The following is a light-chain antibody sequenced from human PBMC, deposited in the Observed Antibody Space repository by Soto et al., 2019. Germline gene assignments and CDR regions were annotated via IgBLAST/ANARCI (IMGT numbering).Light chain of an antibody. CDR1: QSFSSSY. V-gene: IGKV3-20*01. Sequence: EIVLTQSPGTLSLSPGERATLSCRASQSFSSSYLAWYQQKPGQAPRLLIYATSRRATGIPGRFSGSASETDFTLTISSLEPEDFAVYYCHHYGSAPWTFGQGTKVEIK. CDR3: HHYGSAPWT. J-gene: IGKJ1*01. CDR2: ATS.